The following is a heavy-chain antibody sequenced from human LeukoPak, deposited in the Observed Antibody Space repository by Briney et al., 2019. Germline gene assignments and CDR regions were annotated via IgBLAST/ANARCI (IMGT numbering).Heavy chain of an antibody. J-gene: IGHJ4*02. V-gene: IGHV3-74*03. CDR3: ASEDSPANDY. Sequence: PGGSLRLSCAASGFTFSGYWMHWVRQVPGKGLVWVSRINDGGSYTTYADSVEGRFTIFRDNAKSTLYLQMNSLRAEDTAVYYCASEDSPANDYWGQGTLVTVSS. D-gene: IGHD2-15*01. CDR2: INDGGSYT. CDR1: GFTFSGYW.